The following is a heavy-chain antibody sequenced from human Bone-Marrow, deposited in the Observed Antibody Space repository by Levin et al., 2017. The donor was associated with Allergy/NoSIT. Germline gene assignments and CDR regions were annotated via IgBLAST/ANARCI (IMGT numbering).Heavy chain of an antibody. CDR3: TRISFKGTSPNY. CDR2: INYNGDT. Sequence: SQTLSLTCAVYGGSLNGHFWSWIRPPPGKGLEWIGEINYNGDTDYNPSLKSRVTISLDMSKNQFSLRLTSVTAADTATYFCTRISFKGTSPNYWGQGVLVAVSS. CDR1: GGSLNGHF. J-gene: IGHJ4*02. D-gene: IGHD2/OR15-2a*01. V-gene: IGHV4-34*01.